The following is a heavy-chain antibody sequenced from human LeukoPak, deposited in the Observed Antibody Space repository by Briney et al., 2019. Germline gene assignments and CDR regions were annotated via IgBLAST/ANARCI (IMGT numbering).Heavy chain of an antibody. CDR2: IYSGGST. Sequence: TGGSLRLSCAASGFTVSSTYMSWVRQAPGKGLEWVSVIYSGGSTYYADSVKGRFTISRDNSKNTLYLQMNSLRAEDTARYYCAKVVYDFWSAIDYWGQGTLVTVSS. V-gene: IGHV3-53*01. D-gene: IGHD3-3*01. J-gene: IGHJ4*02. CDR1: GFTVSSTY. CDR3: AKVVYDFWSAIDY.